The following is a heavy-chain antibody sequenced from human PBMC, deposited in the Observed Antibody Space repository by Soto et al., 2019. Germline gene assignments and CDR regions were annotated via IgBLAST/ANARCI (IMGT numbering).Heavy chain of an antibody. J-gene: IGHJ6*02. Sequence: PGGSLRLSCAASGFTFSSYGMHWVRQAPGKGLEWVAVISYDGSNKYYADSVKGRFTISRDNSKNTLYLQMNSLRAEDTAVYYCAKDSRNPKNENDYGGNSEYYYYGMDVWGQGTTVTVSS. CDR3: AKDSRNPKNENDYGGNSEYYYYGMDV. CDR1: GFTFSSYG. V-gene: IGHV3-30*18. CDR2: ISYDGSNK. D-gene: IGHD4-17*01.